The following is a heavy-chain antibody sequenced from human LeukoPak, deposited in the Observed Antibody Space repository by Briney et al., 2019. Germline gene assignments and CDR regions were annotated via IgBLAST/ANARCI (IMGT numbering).Heavy chain of an antibody. CDR1: GFTFSCCD. CDR3: AKGYDSVSN. V-gene: IGHV3-30*18. Sequence: PGGSLRLSCAASGFTFSCCDMHWVRQAPGKGLEWMALISYDGSDKYYADSVKGRFTICRDNSKNTLFLQMNSLRTEDTAVYYCAKGYDSVSNWGQGTLVTVSS. CDR2: ISYDGSDK. D-gene: IGHD3-22*01. J-gene: IGHJ1*01.